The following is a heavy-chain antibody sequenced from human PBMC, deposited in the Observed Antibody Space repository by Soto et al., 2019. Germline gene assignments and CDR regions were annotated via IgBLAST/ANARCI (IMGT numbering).Heavy chain of an antibody. CDR1: GFSFSDYY. V-gene: IGHV3-72*01. CDR3: ARDTGGSYDY. J-gene: IGHJ4*02. Sequence: EVKLVESGGGLVQPGGSLRLSCAASGFSFSDYYMDWVRQVPGKGLEWVGRSRNKANSYNPEYAPSVKDRFSNSRDNSKDSMYLQMNSLKTEDTAVYYCARDTGGSYDYWGQGALVTVSS. D-gene: IGHD3-16*01. CDR2: SRNKANSYNP.